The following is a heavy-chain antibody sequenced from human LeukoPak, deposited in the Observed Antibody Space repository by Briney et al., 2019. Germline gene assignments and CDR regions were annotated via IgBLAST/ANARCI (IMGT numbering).Heavy chain of an antibody. CDR3: ARSDFMGAADY. CDR1: GFTVSSNY. Sequence: LAGGSLRLSCAASGFTVSSNYMSWVRQAPGKGLEWVSVIYSGGSTYYADSVKGRFTISRDNSKNTLYLQMNSLRAEDTAVYYCARSDFMGAADYWGQGTLVTVSS. CDR2: IYSGGST. V-gene: IGHV3-66*01. D-gene: IGHD1-26*01. J-gene: IGHJ4*02.